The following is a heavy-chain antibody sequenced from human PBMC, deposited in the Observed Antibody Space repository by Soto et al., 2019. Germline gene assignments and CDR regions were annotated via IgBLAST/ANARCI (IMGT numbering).Heavy chain of an antibody. CDR3: ATTPEGYYGSSACTFAY. V-gene: IGHV1-18*04. D-gene: IGHD2-2*01. J-gene: IGHJ4*02. CDR2: ISAYDGNT. CDR1: CYTLTTYV. Sequence: SAQVSCKASCYTLTTYVINWVRHAPGRGLEWMGWISAYDGNTNFRQKFQGRVSMTTDLSTTTAYMELRSLRSDDTAVYYCATTPEGYYGSSACTFAYWGQGTPVTVSS.